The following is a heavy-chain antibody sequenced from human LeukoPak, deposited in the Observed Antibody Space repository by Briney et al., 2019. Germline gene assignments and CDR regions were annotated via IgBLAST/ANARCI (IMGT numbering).Heavy chain of an antibody. D-gene: IGHD3-3*01. CDR2: ISGSGGST. J-gene: IGHJ5*02. CDR3: AREGTLTIFGVVIPAGWFDP. CDR1: GFTFSSYA. V-gene: IGHV3-23*01. Sequence: GGSLRLSCAASGFTFSSYAMSWVRQAPGKGLEWVSAISGSGGSTYYADSVKGRFTISRDNAKNSLYLQMNSLRAEDTAVYYCAREGTLTIFGVVIPAGWFDPWGQGTLVTVSS.